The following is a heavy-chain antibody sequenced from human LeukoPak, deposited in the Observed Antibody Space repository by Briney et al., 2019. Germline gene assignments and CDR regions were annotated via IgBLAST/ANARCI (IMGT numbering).Heavy chain of an antibody. J-gene: IGHJ2*01. Sequence: GGSLRLSCAASGFTFSSYGMHWVREAPGKGLEWVAVISYDGSNKYYADSEKGRFTISRDNSKNTLYLQMNSLRAEDTAVYYCVKPFGTDIDFDLWGRGTLVTVSS. D-gene: IGHD3-16*01. CDR2: ISYDGSNK. CDR3: VKPFGTDIDFDL. CDR1: GFTFSSYG. V-gene: IGHV3-30*03.